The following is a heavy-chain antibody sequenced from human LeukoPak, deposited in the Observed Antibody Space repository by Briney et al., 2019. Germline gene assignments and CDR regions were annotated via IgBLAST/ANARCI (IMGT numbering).Heavy chain of an antibody. D-gene: IGHD6-13*01. J-gene: IGHJ4*02. CDR1: GFTFSSYG. CDR2: IWYDGSNK. V-gene: IGHV3-33*01. CDR3: ARRIAAAKHFDY. Sequence: SLRLSCAASGFTFSSYGMHWVRQAPGKGLEWVAVIWYDGSNKYYADSVKGRFTISRDNSKNTLYLQIDSLRAEDTAVYYCARRIAAAKHFDYWGQGTLVTVSS.